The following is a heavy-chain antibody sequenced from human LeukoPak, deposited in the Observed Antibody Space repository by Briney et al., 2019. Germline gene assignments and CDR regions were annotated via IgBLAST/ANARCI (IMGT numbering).Heavy chain of an antibody. CDR2: IYYTGST. V-gene: IGHV4-59*01. Sequence: SETLSLTCNVSGGSISNYYWSWIRLPPGKGLEWIGYIYYTGSTDYNPSLKSRVTISLDTSKNQFSLKLSSMTAADTAVYYCARLSGYSYGHVDYWGQGTLVTVSS. CDR3: ARLSGYSYGHVDY. J-gene: IGHJ4*02. D-gene: IGHD5-18*01. CDR1: GGSISNYY.